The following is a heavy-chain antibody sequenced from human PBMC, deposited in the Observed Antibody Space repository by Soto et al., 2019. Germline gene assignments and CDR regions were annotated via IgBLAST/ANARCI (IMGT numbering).Heavy chain of an antibody. CDR1: GYIFTSFP. CDR3: ARENNYAFDY. J-gene: IGHJ4*02. D-gene: IGHD4-4*01. CDR2: SNAGNGNT. V-gene: IGHV1-3*02. Sequence: QLQLVQSGAEVKKPGASVKVSCKASGYIFTSFPMHWVRQAPGQRLEWMGRSNAGNGNTEYSQECQGRVTITRDTSATTLYMELSSLRSEDMAIYYCARENNYAFDYWGQGTLLTVSS.